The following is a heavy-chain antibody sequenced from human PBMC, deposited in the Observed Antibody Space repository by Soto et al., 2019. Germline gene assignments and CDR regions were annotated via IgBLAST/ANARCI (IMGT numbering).Heavy chain of an antibody. J-gene: IGHJ4*02. D-gene: IGHD3-10*01. CDR2: INTYNGNT. CDR1: GYTFTSYG. V-gene: IGHV1-18*01. CDR3: ARVWSSQPLFDY. Sequence: QVQLVQSGAEVKKPGASVKVSCKASGYTFTSYGISWVRQAPGQGLEWMGWINTYNGNTNYAQKLQGRVTMTTDTSTSTIYMEVRSLKSDDTAVYYCARVWSSQPLFDYWGQGTLVTVSS.